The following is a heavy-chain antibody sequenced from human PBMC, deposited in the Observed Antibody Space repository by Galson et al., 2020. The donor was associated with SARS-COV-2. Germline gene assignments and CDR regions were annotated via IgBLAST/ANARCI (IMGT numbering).Heavy chain of an antibody. Sequence: GVTLRLSYAVSEYRHDEHDIHWARQAPAKALVWGSFISREGGTTYYADSVKGRFTISRDNSKNSLHLQMNSLRVEDTALYYCAKDYDLGSYGVMDDWGQGTTVTVSS. CDR1: EYRHDEHD. J-gene: IGHJ6*02. D-gene: IGHD1-26*01. CDR3: AKDYDLGSYGVMDD. V-gene: IGHV3-43D*04. CDR2: ISREGGTT.